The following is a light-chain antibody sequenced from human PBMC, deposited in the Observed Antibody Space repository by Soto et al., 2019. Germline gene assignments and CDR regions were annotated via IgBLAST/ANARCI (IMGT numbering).Light chain of an antibody. CDR3: QSYDSSLSGYV. J-gene: IGLJ1*01. CDR2: GNN. CDR1: SSNIGTGYD. Sequence: QSVLTQPPSVSGAPGQRVTISCTGSSSNIGTGYDVHWYQQLPLTAPKLLIYGNNNRPSGVPDRFSGSRSGTSASLAITGLQPEDEADYYCQSYDSSLSGYVFGAGTKLTGL. V-gene: IGLV1-40*01.